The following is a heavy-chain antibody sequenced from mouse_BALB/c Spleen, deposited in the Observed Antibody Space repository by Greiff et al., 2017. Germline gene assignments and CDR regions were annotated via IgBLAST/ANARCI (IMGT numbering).Heavy chain of an antibody. J-gene: IGHJ3*01. CDR2: IWTGGGT. V-gene: IGHV2-9-2*01. CDR3: VRDRGYDYSWFAY. D-gene: IGHD2-4*01. Sequence: LVESGPGLVAPSQSLSITCTVSGFSLTSYDISWLRQPPGKGLEWLGVIWTGGGTNYNSAFMSRLSISKDNSKSQVFLKMNSLQTDDTAIYYCVRDRGYDYSWFAYWGQGTLVTVSA. CDR1: GFSLTSYD.